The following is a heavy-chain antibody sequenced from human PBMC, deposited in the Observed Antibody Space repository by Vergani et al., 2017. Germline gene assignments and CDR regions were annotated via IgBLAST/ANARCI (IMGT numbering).Heavy chain of an antibody. J-gene: IGHJ4*02. D-gene: IGHD3-22*01. Sequence: EVQLVQSGAEVKKPGESLKISCEVSGYTFTDYWLGWVRQMPGKGLEWMGIIHPADSDTRYSPSFQGQVTISVDKSISTAYLQRSSLRASDSAMYYCARLYGRDSSGSKYFDYWGQGTLVTVSS. V-gene: IGHV5-51*01. CDR3: ARLYGRDSSGSKYFDY. CDR1: GYTFTDYW. CDR2: IHPADSDT.